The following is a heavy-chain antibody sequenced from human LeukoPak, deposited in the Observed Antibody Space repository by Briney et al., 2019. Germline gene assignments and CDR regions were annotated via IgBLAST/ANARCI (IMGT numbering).Heavy chain of an antibody. CDR2: IYPGDSDT. CDR1: GYSFSTSW. V-gene: IGHV5-51*01. D-gene: IGHD4-17*01. Sequence: GESLKISCQGSGYSFSTSWIAWVRQMPGKGLERMGIIYPGDSDTKYSPSFQGQVTISADKSINTAYLQWSSLKASDTATYYCTRRGNGDYYFDYWGQGALVTVSS. CDR3: TRRGNGDYYFDY. J-gene: IGHJ4*02.